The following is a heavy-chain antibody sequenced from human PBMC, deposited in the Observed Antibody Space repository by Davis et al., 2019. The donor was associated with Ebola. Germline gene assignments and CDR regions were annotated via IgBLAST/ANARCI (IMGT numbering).Heavy chain of an antibody. V-gene: IGHV3-64*01. J-gene: IGHJ3*02. CDR1: GFTFSTYS. D-gene: IGHD6-19*01. CDR3: ARGGSGWYSTDAFDI. CDR2: ISSNGGST. Sequence: PGGSLRLSCAASGFTFSTYSMNWVRQAPGKGVEYVAAISSNGGSTHYASSVKGRFTISRDNSKNTVSLQMGSLRAEDMAVYYCARGGSGWYSTDAFDIWGQGTMVTVSS.